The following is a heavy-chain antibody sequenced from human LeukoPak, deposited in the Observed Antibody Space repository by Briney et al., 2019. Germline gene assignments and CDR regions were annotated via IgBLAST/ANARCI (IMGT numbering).Heavy chain of an antibody. D-gene: IGHD3-9*01. CDR2: MNPNRGNT. Sequence: ASVKVSCKASGYTFTSYDINWVRQASGQGLEWMGWMNPNRGNTGYAQKFQSRVTMTRNTSISTAYMELSSLRCEDTAVYYCARSEILRYFVGLPNWFDPWGQGTLVTVSS. V-gene: IGHV1-8*01. CDR1: GYTFTSYD. J-gene: IGHJ5*02. CDR3: ARSEILRYFVGLPNWFDP.